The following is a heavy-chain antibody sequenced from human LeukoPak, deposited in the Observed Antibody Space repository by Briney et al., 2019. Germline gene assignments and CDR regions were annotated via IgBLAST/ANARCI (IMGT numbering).Heavy chain of an antibody. CDR1: GFTFSSYG. CDR3: ARESEDYYDSSGYYPPFDY. V-gene: IGHV3-33*01. CDR2: IWYDGSNK. D-gene: IGHD3-22*01. J-gene: IGHJ4*02. Sequence: GRSLRLSCAASGFTFSSYGMHWVRQAPGKGLEWVAVIWYDGSNKYYADSVKGRFTISRDNSKNTPYLQMNSLRAEDTAVYYCARESEDYYDSSGYYPPFDYWGQGTLVTVSS.